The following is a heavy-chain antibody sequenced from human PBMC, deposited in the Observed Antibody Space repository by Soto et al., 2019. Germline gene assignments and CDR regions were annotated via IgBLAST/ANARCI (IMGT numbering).Heavy chain of an antibody. CDR2: IIPIFGTT. J-gene: IGHJ1*01. CDR1: GGTFNTYT. CDR3: ARIPRYSFPTSDPLDN. D-gene: IGHD1-26*01. V-gene: IGHV1-69*01. Sequence: QVQLVQSGTDVKKPGSSVTVSCKASGGTFNTYTFSWVRQAPGQGLEGMGSIIPIFGTTHYAQSFQGRLSITADQSSTTTYMELRSLTSHDTALYYCARIPRYSFPTSDPLDNWGQGTLVTVSS.